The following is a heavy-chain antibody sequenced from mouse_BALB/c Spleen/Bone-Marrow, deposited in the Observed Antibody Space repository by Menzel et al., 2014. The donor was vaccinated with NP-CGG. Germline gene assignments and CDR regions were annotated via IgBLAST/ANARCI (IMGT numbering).Heavy chain of an antibody. V-gene: IGHV14-3*02. CDR3: ARRFGNSPRDSAMVN. CDR2: VDPANGNT. D-gene: IGHD2-1*01. Sequence: EVQLVESGGDLVKPGASVKVSCTASGFNIKNTYIHWVEQRPEQGLEWIGRVDPANGNTKYAPKFQGKATITADTSANTAYLRLSSLTSEDTAVYYCARRFGNSPRDSAMVNWGRGTSVTVSS. J-gene: IGHJ4*01. CDR1: GFNIKNTY.